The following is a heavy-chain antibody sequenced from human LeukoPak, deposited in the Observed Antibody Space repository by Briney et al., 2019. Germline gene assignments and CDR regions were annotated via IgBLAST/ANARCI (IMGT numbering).Heavy chain of an antibody. CDR1: GGTFSSYA. Sequence: SVKVSCKASGGTFSSYAIGWVRQAPGQGLEWMGGIIPIFGTANYAQKFQGRVTITADESTSTAYMELSSLRSEDTAVYYCARGRITIFGVVIIPYYYMDVWGKGTTVTVSS. D-gene: IGHD3-3*01. J-gene: IGHJ6*03. CDR2: IIPIFGTA. CDR3: ARGRITIFGVVIIPYYYMDV. V-gene: IGHV1-69*13.